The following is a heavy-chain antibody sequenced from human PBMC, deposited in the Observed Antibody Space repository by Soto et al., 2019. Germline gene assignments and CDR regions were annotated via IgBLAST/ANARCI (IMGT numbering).Heavy chain of an antibody. D-gene: IGHD6-19*01. Sequence: QVQLVQSGAEVKKPGASVKVSCKASGYTFSSYDINWVRQATGQGLEWMGWLNPNSGDTGYAQKFQGRVTLTRNTSINTPYIELSSLTSDDTAVYYCATSGGGWYLYWGQGTLVTVSS. J-gene: IGHJ4*02. V-gene: IGHV1-8*01. CDR2: LNPNSGDT. CDR1: GYTFSSYD. CDR3: ATSGGGWYLY.